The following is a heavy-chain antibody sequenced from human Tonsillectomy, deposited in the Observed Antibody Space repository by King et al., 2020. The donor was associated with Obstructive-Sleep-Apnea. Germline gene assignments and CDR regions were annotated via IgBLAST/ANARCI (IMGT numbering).Heavy chain of an antibody. V-gene: IGHV2-5*02. D-gene: IGHD3-22*01. J-gene: IGHJ4*02. CDR1: GFSLTTTQMG. Sequence: TLKESGPTLVKPTQTLTLTCTFSGFSLTTTQMGVGWILQPPGKALEWLAHIYLDDDKRYNPSLKTKLTITKDTSRNQVVLTMTNMDPVDTATYYCAHPNSGYFYYFDYWGPGTLVTVSS. CDR3: AHPNSGYFYYFDY. CDR2: IYLDDDK.